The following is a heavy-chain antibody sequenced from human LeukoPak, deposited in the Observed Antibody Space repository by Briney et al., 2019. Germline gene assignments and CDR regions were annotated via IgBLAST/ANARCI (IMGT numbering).Heavy chain of an antibody. J-gene: IGHJ4*02. CDR2: IIPILGIA. D-gene: IGHD5-18*01. V-gene: IGHV1-69*04. CDR1: GGTFSSYA. Sequence: ASVKVSCKASGGTFSSYAISWVRQAPGQGLEWMGRIIPILGIANYAQKFQGRVTITADKSTSTAYMELSSLRSEDTAVYYCAIGAVRLWDYFDYWGQGTLVTVSS. CDR3: AIGAVRLWDYFDY.